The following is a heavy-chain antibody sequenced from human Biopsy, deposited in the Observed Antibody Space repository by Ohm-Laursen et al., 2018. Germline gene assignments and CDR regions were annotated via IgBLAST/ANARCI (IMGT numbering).Heavy chain of an antibody. J-gene: IGHJ3*01. Sequence: VASVKVSCKSSGYAVNDYFLHWLRQAPGQGPEWMGWISPNSGGTNYAQKFQGRVTMTTDTSTSTVYLELRRLISDDTAVYYCARDIMNRIAGLVARSDVFDVWGQGTLVTVSS. D-gene: IGHD3-16*01. CDR1: GYAVNDYF. CDR3: ARDIMNRIAGLVARSDVFDV. V-gene: IGHV1-2*02. CDR2: ISPNSGGT.